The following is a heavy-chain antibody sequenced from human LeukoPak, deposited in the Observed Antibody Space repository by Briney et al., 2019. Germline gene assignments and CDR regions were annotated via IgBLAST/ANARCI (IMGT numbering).Heavy chain of an antibody. CDR2: INTDGSIT. Sequence: QSGGPLRLSCAASGFTFSDYWIHWVRQAPGKGLVWVSRINTDGSITNYADSVKGRFSISRDNAKNTLYLQMSSLRAEDTAVYYCARDRGPRTGFMVREAYDYWGQGTLVTVSS. V-gene: IGHV3-74*01. CDR1: GFTFSDYW. J-gene: IGHJ4*02. CDR3: ARDRGPRTGFMVREAYDY. D-gene: IGHD3-10*01.